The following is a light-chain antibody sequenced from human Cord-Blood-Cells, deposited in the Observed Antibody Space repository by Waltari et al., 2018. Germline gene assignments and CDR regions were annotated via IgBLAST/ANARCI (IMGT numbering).Light chain of an antibody. CDR1: SSDVGGYNY. J-gene: IGLJ2*01. Sequence: QSALPQPTSVSGSPGQSITISCTGTSSDVGGYNYVSWYQQHPGKAPKLMIYDGSNRPSGVSNRFAGSKSGNTASLTISGLQAEDEADYYCSSYTSSSTVVFGGGTKLTVL. V-gene: IGLV2-14*01. CDR2: DGS. CDR3: SSYTSSSTVV.